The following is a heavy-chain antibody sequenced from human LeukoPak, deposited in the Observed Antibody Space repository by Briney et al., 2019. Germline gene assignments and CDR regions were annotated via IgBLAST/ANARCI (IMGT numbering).Heavy chain of an antibody. J-gene: IGHJ4*02. CDR2: ISYDGSNK. CDR3: ARDSEAQQLADY. V-gene: IGHV3-30*03. Sequence: GGSLRLSCGASGFILSRHDMHWVRQAPGKGLEWVAIISYDGSNKYYADSVKGRFTISRDNAKNSLYLQMNSLRAEDTAVYYCARDSEAQQLADYWGQGTLVTVSS. D-gene: IGHD6-13*01. CDR1: GFILSRHD.